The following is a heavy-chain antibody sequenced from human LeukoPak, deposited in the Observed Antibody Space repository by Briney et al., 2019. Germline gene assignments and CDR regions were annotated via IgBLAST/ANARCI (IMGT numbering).Heavy chain of an antibody. D-gene: IGHD4-17*01. Sequence: SETLSLTCTVSGGSISSYYWSWIRQPAGKGLEWIGRIYTSGSTNYNPSLKSRVTMSVDTSKNQFSLKLSSVTAADTAVYYCARDGETTVTTGYDYWGQGTLVTVSS. CDR2: IYTSGST. CDR3: ARDGETTVTTGYDY. V-gene: IGHV4-4*07. J-gene: IGHJ4*02. CDR1: GGSISSYY.